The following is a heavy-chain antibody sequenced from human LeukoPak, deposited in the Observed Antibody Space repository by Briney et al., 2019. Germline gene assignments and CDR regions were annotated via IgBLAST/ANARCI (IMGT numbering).Heavy chain of an antibody. CDR2: VNSDGSTT. CDR3: ARGYYSSSRFDS. J-gene: IGHJ4*02. CDR1: GFPFSNYW. V-gene: IGHV3-74*01. Sequence: GGSLRLSCAASGFPFSNYWMHWVRQAPGKGLVWVSRVNSDGSTTNYADSVKGRFTISRDHAENTLYMRMNSLRPEDTAVYYCARGYYSSSRFDSWGQGTLVTVSS. D-gene: IGHD6-13*01.